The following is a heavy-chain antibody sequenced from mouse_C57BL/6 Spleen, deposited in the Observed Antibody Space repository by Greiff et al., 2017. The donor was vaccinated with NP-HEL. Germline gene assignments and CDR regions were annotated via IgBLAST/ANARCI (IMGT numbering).Heavy chain of an antibody. CDR1: GYSITSGYY. V-gene: IGHV3-6*01. Sequence: EVHLVESGPGLVKPSQSLSLTCSVTGYSITSGYYWNWIRQFPGNKLEWMGYISYDGSNNYNPSLKNRISITRDTSKNQFFLKLNSVTTEDTATYYCARGGDYYGSSYHAMDYWGQGTSVTVSS. D-gene: IGHD1-1*01. CDR2: ISYDGSN. CDR3: ARGGDYYGSSYHAMDY. J-gene: IGHJ4*01.